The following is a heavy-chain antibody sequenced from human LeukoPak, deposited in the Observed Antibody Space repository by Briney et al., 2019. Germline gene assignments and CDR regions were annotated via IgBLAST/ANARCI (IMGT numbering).Heavy chain of an antibody. CDR2: IWYDGSNK. CDR1: GFTFSSYG. D-gene: IGHD1-26*01. V-gene: IGHV3-33*01. CDR3: ARDAYSGSSGDFDY. Sequence: GGSLRLSCAASGFTFSSYGMHWVRQAPGKGLELVGVIWYDGSNKYYADSVKGRFTISRDNSKNTLYLQMNSLRAEDTAVYYCARDAYSGSSGDFDYWGQGTLVTVSS. J-gene: IGHJ4*02.